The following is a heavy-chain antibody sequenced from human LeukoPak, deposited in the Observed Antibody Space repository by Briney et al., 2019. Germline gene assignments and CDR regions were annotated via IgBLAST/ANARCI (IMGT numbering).Heavy chain of an antibody. J-gene: IGHJ4*02. V-gene: IGHV3-48*01. D-gene: IGHD6-19*01. CDR2: ISSSTRTI. CDR3: ARGGFDTSGWLDY. CDR1: GFIFSAYS. Sequence: GGSLRLSCAASGFIFSAYSMNWVRQAPGKGLGWVSYISSSTRTIYYTDSVKGRFTISRDNAKNSLYLQMNSLRAEDTAVYYCARGGFDTSGWLDYWGQGTLVTVSS.